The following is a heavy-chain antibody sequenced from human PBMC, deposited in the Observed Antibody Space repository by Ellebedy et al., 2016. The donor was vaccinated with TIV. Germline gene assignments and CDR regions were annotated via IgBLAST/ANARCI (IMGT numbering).Heavy chain of an antibody. CDR1: GFTYSSYA. D-gene: IGHD3-10*02. CDR3: AGIADVRFDP. V-gene: IGHV3-23*01. Sequence: GESLKISCTASGFTYSSYAMTWVRQAPGKGLEWVSTIFRSGDTTYYADSVKGRFTISRDNSKNTLYLQMNSLSAEDTAVYYCAGIADVRFDPWGQGTLVSVSS. CDR2: IFRSGDTT. J-gene: IGHJ5*02.